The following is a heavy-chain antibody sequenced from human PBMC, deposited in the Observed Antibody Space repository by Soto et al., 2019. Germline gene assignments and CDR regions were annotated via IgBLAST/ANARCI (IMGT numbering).Heavy chain of an antibody. D-gene: IGHD2-21*01. J-gene: IGHJ5*02. Sequence: SETLSLTCTVSGGSVCGVDYFWSWIRQSPGKGLEWIGYIYYTGITHLNPSLKSRLTMAVDTSKNEFSLKLTSVSAADTAVYFCASEARKGIISWFDPWGQGTPVTVSS. CDR3: ASEARKGIISWFDP. CDR1: GGSVCGVDYF. V-gene: IGHV4-30-4*01. CDR2: IYYTGIT.